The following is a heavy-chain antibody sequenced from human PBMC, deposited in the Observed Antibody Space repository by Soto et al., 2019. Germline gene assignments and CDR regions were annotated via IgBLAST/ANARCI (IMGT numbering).Heavy chain of an antibody. CDR2: LTDSGGST. D-gene: IGHD6-13*01. CDR3: AKDYSSTWYPGHGMGV. Sequence: TGGSLRLSCAAFGFTFRSYAMSWVRQAPGKGLEWVSALTDSGGSTYYADAVQGRFTISRDNSKNTLYLQMQSLRAEDTAVYYCAKDYSSTWYPGHGMGVWGTGTTFTVSA. V-gene: IGHV3-23*01. CDR1: GFTFRSYA. J-gene: IGHJ6*04.